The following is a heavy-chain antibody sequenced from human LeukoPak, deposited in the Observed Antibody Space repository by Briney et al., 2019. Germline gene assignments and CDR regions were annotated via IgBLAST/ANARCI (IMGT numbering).Heavy chain of an antibody. D-gene: IGHD6-19*01. J-gene: IGHJ4*02. CDR2: VDFSGSTI. CDR3: ARGLGSSGWYYFFDY. V-gene: IGHV3-48*03. Sequence: GGSLGLSCAASGFTFSSYEMNWVRQAPGKGLEWVSYVDFSGSTIYYADSVKGRFTISRDNAKKSLYLQMNSLRGDDTAVYYCARGLGSSGWYYFFDYWGQGALVTVSS. CDR1: GFTFSSYE.